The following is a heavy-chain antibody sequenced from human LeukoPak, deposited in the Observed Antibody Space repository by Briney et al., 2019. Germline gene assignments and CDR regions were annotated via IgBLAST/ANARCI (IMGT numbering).Heavy chain of an antibody. CDR2: INPNSGST. Sequence: ASVKASCKASGYTFTSHYINWVRQAPGQGLEWMGIINPNSGSTDYAQKFRGRVILTRDTSTSTFYMELSSLRSEDTAVYYCARSEYYGSGSFDYWGQGTLVTVSS. D-gene: IGHD3-10*01. V-gene: IGHV1-46*01. J-gene: IGHJ4*02. CDR3: ARSEYYGSGSFDY. CDR1: GYTFTSHY.